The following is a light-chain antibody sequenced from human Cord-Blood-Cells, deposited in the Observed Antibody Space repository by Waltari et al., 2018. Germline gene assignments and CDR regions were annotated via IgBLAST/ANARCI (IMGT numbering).Light chain of an antibody. V-gene: IGLV2-23*01. J-gene: IGLJ3*02. CDR2: EGS. CDR1: SSDFGSYNL. Sequence: QSALTQPASVSGSPGQSITISCTGTSSDFGSYNLVSWYQQHPGKAPQLMIYEGSKRPSGVSNRFSGSKSGNTASLTISGLRAEDEADYYCCSYAGSSTWVFGGGTKLTVL. CDR3: CSYAGSSTWV.